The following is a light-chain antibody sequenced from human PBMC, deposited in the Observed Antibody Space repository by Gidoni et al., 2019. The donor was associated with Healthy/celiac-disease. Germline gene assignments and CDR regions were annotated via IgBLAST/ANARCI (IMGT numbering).Light chain of an antibody. CDR3: QQSYSTPMYT. J-gene: IGKJ2*01. Sequence: DIQMTQSPSSLSASVGDRVTINCRASQSISSYLNWYQQKPGKAPKLLIYAASSLQSGVPSRFSGSGSGTDFTLTISSLQPEDFATYYCQQSYSTPMYTFXQXTKLEIK. V-gene: IGKV1-39*01. CDR2: AAS. CDR1: QSISSY.